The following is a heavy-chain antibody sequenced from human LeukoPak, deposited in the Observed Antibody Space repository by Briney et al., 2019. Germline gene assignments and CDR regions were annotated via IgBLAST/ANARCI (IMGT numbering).Heavy chain of an antibody. CDR1: GIGFRVYW. CDR2: FKTEGSIT. J-gene: IGHJ4*02. Sequence: GGPLRLSCGASGIGFRVYWMHWVRQAPGKAPVWFSRFKTEGSITDYAGFVKGRFTISRDNAKNTLYLQMNSLRADNTAVYYCAKRVQCSVGSCPPCDFWGQGTLVTVSS. V-gene: IGHV3-74*01. D-gene: IGHD2-15*01. CDR3: AKRVQCSVGSCPPCDF.